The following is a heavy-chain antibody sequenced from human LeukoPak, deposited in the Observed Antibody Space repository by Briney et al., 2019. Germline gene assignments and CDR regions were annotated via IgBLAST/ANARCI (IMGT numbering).Heavy chain of an antibody. J-gene: IGHJ4*02. CDR3: ARDRARLRRPSGYYDY. Sequence: GGSLRLSCAASEFTISRYWMHWVRQAPGKGLVWVSNINNDGSITTYADSVKGRFTISRDNAKNSLYLQMNSLRAEDTAVYYCARDRARLRRPSGYYDYWGQGTLVTVSS. D-gene: IGHD3-22*01. V-gene: IGHV3-74*01. CDR2: INNDGSIT. CDR1: EFTISRYW.